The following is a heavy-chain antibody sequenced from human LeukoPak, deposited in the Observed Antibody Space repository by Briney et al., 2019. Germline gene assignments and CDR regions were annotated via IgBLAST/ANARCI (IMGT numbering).Heavy chain of an antibody. J-gene: IGHJ6*02. CDR2: IIPIFGIA. Sequence: SVRVSCKASRGTFSSYAISWVRQAAGQGVEWMGRIIPIFGIANYAQKFQGRVTIAADKSTSTAYMELSSLRSEDTAVYYCARARKGPYAYYYYGMDVWGQGTTVTVSS. CDR1: RGTFSSYA. CDR3: ARARKGPYAYYYYGMDV. D-gene: IGHD1-14*01. V-gene: IGHV1-69*04.